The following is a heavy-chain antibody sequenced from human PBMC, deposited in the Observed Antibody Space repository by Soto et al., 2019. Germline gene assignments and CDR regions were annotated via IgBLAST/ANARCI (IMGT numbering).Heavy chain of an antibody. CDR3: AIDFAVSGSNGNFDY. V-gene: IGHV3-21*01. D-gene: IGHD1-26*01. J-gene: IGHJ4*02. CDR1: GFTFSTYT. CDR2: ISSSSTYI. Sequence: EVQLVESGGGLVKPGGSLRLSCAASGFTFSTYTMNWVRQAPGKGLEWVSSISSSSTYIYYADLLKGRFTISRDNAKNARFLQINSLRAEDTALYYCAIDFAVSGSNGNFDYWCQGTLVTVSA.